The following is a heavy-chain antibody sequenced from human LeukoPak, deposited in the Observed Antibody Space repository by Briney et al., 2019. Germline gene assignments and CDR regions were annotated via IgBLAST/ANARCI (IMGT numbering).Heavy chain of an antibody. CDR2: IYDSGST. D-gene: IGHD5-24*01. CDR1: GGSISSAGSS. CDR3: ARAGRTDGYKSYFDY. V-gene: IGHV4-30-2*01. J-gene: IGHJ4*02. Sequence: SQTLSLTCAVSGGSISSAGSSWSWIRQPPGKALEWIGYIYDSGSTYYNPSLKSRVTISVDRSKNQFSLKLSSVTAADTAVYYCARAGRTDGYKSYFDYWGQGTLVTVSS.